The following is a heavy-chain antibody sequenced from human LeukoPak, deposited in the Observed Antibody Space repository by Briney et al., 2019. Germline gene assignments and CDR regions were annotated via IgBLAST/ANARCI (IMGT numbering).Heavy chain of an antibody. CDR1: GFTFSDYY. V-gene: IGHV3-11*06. Sequence: TGGSLRLSCAASGFTFSDYYMSWIRQAPGKGLEWVSYISSSNTYTNYAGSVKGRFTISRDDAKNSLYLQMNSLRVDDTAIYYCAKSIAGRPDFDYWGQGTLVTVSA. D-gene: IGHD6-6*01. CDR2: ISSSNTYT. CDR3: AKSIAGRPDFDY. J-gene: IGHJ4*02.